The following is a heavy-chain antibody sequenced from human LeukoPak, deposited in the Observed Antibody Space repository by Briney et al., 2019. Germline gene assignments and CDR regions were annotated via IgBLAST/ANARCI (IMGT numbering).Heavy chain of an antibody. CDR1: GFTFSNYW. CDR2: ISDNEGKT. J-gene: IGHJ4*02. V-gene: IGHV3-23*01. CDR3: ARHDSFIPY. Sequence: GGSLRLSCAASGFTFSNYWMSWVRQAPGKGLEWVSGISDNEGKTYYTDSVKGRFTISRDNTKNTVYLQMNNLRADDTAVYFCARHDSFIPYWGQGTLVTVSS. D-gene: IGHD5-18*01.